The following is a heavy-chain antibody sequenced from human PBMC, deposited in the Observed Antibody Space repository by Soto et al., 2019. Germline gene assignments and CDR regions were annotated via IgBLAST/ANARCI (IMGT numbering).Heavy chain of an antibody. J-gene: IGHJ4*02. CDR3: AKDWMGLGSFVDY. CDR2: ISNSGGIT. CDR1: GFSFGNYA. Sequence: EVQLLESGGDLVQPGGSLRLSCVASGFSFGNYAMNWVRQDPGKGLQWVASISNSGGITYYADSVKGRFTISRDNSENTLFLQLNSLRVEDTAIYYCAKDWMGLGSFVDYWGQGTLVTVSA. V-gene: IGHV3-23*01. D-gene: IGHD6-19*01.